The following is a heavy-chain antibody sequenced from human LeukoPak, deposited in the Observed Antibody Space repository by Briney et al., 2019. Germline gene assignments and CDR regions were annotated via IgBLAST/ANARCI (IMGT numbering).Heavy chain of an antibody. Sequence: GGSLRLSCAASGFTFSSYWMSWVRQAPGKGLEWVANIKQDGSEKYYVDSVKGRFTISRDNAKNSLYLQMNSLRAEDTAVYYCARGPHGYCSGGSCYSDAFDIWGQGTMVTVSS. CDR2: IKQDGSEK. V-gene: IGHV3-7*01. CDR3: ARGPHGYCSGGSCYSDAFDI. CDR1: GFTFSSYW. D-gene: IGHD2-15*01. J-gene: IGHJ3*02.